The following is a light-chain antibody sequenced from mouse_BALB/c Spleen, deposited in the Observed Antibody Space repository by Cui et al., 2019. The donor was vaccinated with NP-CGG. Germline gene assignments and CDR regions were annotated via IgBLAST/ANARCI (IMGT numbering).Light chain of an antibody. J-gene: IGLJ1*01. CDR3: ALWYGNHWV. CDR2: GTN. Sequence: HAVLTQESPLTTSPGETVTLTCRSSTGAVTTSNYANWVQEKPDHLFTGLIGGTNNRAPGVPARFSGSLIGDKAALTITGAQTEDEAIYFCALWYGNHWVFGGGTKLTVL. CDR1: TGAVTTSNY. V-gene: IGLV1*01.